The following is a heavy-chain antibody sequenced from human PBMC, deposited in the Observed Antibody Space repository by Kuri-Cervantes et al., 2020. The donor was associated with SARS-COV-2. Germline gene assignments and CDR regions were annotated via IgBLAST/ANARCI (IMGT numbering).Heavy chain of an antibody. Sequence: ETLSLTCTASGFTFGGYALSWVRQAPGKGLVWVSRINPDGSYTNNADSVKGRFTLSRDNAKNMLFLQMNSLRAEDTAVYYCVRDGDHWNFDYWGQGTLVTVSS. CDR3: VRDGDHWNFDY. V-gene: IGHV3-74*01. D-gene: IGHD1-1*01. J-gene: IGHJ4*02. CDR1: GFTFGGYA. CDR2: INPDGSYT.